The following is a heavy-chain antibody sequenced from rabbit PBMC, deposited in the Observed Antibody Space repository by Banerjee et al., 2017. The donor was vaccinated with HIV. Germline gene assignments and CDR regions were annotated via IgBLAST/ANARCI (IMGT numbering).Heavy chain of an antibody. CDR3: ARGLVAGVLDL. CDR2: IYADSSGST. Sequence: QSLEESGGDLVKPGASLTLTCTASGFSFSGYYYMCWVRQAPGKGLEWIACIYADSSGSTAYASWAKGRFSISKTSSTTVTLQMASLTAADTATYFCARGLVAGVLDLWGPGTLVTVS. J-gene: IGHJ6*01. CDR1: GFSFSGYYY. D-gene: IGHD3-3*01. V-gene: IGHV1S40*01.